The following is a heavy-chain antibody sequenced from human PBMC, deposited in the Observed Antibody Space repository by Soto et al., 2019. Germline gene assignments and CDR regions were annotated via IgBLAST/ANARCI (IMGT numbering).Heavy chain of an antibody. CDR3: ATSRARVP. CDR1: GGSFSGYY. V-gene: IGHV4-34*01. J-gene: IGHJ5*02. D-gene: IGHD6-13*01. Sequence: SETLSLTCAVYGGSFSGYYWSWIRQPPGKGLGWIGEINHSGSTNYNPSLKSRVTISVDTSKNQFSLKLSSVTAADTAVYYCATSRARVPWGQGTLVTVSS. CDR2: INHSGST.